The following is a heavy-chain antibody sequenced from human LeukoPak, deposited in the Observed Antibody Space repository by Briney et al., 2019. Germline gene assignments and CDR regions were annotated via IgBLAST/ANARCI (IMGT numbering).Heavy chain of an antibody. Sequence: SETLSLTCTVSGYSISSGYYWGWIRQPPGKGLEWIGSIYHSGSTYYNPSLKSRVTISVDTSKNQFSLKLSSVTAADTAVYYCARFYDFWSGYYDYWGQGTLVTVSS. CDR1: GYSISSGYY. V-gene: IGHV4-38-2*02. CDR2: IYHSGST. D-gene: IGHD3-3*01. J-gene: IGHJ4*02. CDR3: ARFYDFWSGYYDY.